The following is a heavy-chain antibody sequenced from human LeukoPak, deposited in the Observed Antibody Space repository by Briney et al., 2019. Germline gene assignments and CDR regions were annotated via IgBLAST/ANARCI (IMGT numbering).Heavy chain of an antibody. CDR2: IYSGGST. J-gene: IGHJ3*02. Sequence: PGGSLRLSCAASGFTVSSNYMSWVRQAPGKGLEWVSVIYSGGSTYYADSVKGRFTISRDNSKNTLYLQMNSLRAEDTAVYYCARDRDVDSSGYYYEGDAFDIWGQGTMVTVSS. D-gene: IGHD3-22*01. V-gene: IGHV3-66*01. CDR3: ARDRDVDSSGYYYEGDAFDI. CDR1: GFTVSSNY.